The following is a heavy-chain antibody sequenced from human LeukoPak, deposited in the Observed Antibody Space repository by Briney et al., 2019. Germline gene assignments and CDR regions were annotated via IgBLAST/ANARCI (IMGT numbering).Heavy chain of an antibody. CDR2: ISSCGSTI. CDR3: ASAIPTYPFDY. Sequence: RGSLRLSCAASGFTFSSYEMNWVRQAPGKGLEWVSYISSCGSTIYYADSVKGRFTISRDNAKNSLYLLMNSLRAEDTAVYYCASAIPTYPFDYWGQGTLVTVSS. V-gene: IGHV3-48*03. J-gene: IGHJ4*02. CDR1: GFTFSSYE. D-gene: IGHD2-2*02.